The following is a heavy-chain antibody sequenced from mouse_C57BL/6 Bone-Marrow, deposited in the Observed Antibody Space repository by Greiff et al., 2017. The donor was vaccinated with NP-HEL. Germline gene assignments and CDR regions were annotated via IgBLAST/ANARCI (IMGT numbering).Heavy chain of an antibody. J-gene: IGHJ4*01. CDR1: GFTFTDYY. Sequence: EVKLVESGGGLVQPGGSLSLSCAASGFTFTDYYMSWVRQPPGKALEWLGFIRNKANGYTTEYSASVKGRFTISRDNSQSILYLQMNALRAEDSATYYCARYYDYHYYAMDYWGQGTSVTVSS. CDR3: ARYYDYHYYAMDY. D-gene: IGHD2-4*01. CDR2: IRNKANGYTT. V-gene: IGHV7-3*01.